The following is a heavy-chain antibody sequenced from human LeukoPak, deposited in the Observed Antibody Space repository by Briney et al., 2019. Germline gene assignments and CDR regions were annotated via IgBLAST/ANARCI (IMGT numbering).Heavy chain of an antibody. CDR1: GFTVTSNY. J-gene: IGHJ4*02. V-gene: IGHV3-53*01. CDR3: ARDSPVSGVDY. Sequence: PGGSLRLSCAASGFTVTSNYMSWVRQVPGKGLEWVSVIYSGGSTNYADSVKGRFTISTDNSKNMLYLQMNSLRAEDTAVYYCARDSPVSGVDYWGQGTLVTVSS. CDR2: IYSGGST. D-gene: IGHD6-19*01.